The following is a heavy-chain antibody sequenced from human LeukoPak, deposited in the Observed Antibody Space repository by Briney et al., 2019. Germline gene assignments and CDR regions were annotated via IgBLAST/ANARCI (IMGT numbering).Heavy chain of an antibody. J-gene: IGHJ4*02. D-gene: IGHD6-19*01. Sequence: ASVKVSCKTSGYTFTNYYMHWVRQGPGLGFEWMGWINPKSGGTSYPQKFQGRLTMTRDTSISTAYMELSRLGSDDTAVYYCASKFGFLAGTGGDYFDYWGQGTLVTVSS. CDR2: INPKSGGT. CDR3: ASKFGFLAGTGGDYFDY. CDR1: GYTFTNYY. V-gene: IGHV1-2*02.